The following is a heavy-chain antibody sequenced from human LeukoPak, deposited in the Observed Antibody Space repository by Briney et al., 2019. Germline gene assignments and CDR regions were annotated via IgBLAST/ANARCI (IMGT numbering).Heavy chain of an antibody. CDR3: ARGFMRGVLDY. D-gene: IGHD3-10*01. Sequence: SETLSLTCTVSGGSLSRYYWSWIRQPPGKGLEWIGYIYYSGSTNYNPSLKSRVTISVDTSKNQFSLKLSSVTAADTAVYYCARGFMRGVLDYWGQGTLVTVSS. V-gene: IGHV4-59*01. J-gene: IGHJ4*02. CDR2: IYYSGST. CDR1: GGSLSRYY.